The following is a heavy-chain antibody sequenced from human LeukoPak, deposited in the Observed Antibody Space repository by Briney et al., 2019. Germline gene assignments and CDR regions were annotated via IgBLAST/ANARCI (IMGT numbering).Heavy chain of an antibody. Sequence: GESLRLSCAASGFTFSSYSMNWVRQAPGKGLEWVSYISSSSSYIYYADSVKGRFTISRDNAKNSLYLQMNSLRAEDTAVYYCARVRQQLVPAFDYWGQGTLVTVSS. V-gene: IGHV3-21*01. J-gene: IGHJ4*02. CDR2: ISSSSSYI. CDR1: GFTFSSYS. CDR3: ARVRQQLVPAFDY. D-gene: IGHD6-13*01.